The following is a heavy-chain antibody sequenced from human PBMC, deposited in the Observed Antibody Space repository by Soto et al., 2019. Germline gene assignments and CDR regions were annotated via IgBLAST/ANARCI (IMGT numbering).Heavy chain of an antibody. CDR2: TGATGRTT. V-gene: IGHV3-23*01. D-gene: IGHD6-6*01. CDR1: GFNFNIYA. J-gene: IGHJ5*02. CDR3: VKASTYSSSQGWFDP. Sequence: PGGSLRLSCAASGFNFNIYATTWVRQAPGKGLEWVSTTGATGRTTYYADSVKGRFTVSRDNSKNSLYLQMNSLRAEDTALYYCVKASTYSSSQGWFDPWGQGTMVTVSS.